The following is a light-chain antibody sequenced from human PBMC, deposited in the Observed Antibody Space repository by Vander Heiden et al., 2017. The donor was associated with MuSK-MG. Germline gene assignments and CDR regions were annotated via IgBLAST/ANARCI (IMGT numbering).Light chain of an antibody. Sequence: SYVLTQPPSVSVAPGQTAKIPCGGNNIGRKSVHWYQRKPGQAPVLVVYDDSDRPSGIPERFSGSNSGNTATLTISTVEAGDEADYYCQVWDTVSDHLVVFGGGTKLTVL. CDR3: QVWDTVSDHLVV. J-gene: IGLJ2*01. CDR2: DDS. CDR1: NIGRKS. V-gene: IGLV3-21*02.